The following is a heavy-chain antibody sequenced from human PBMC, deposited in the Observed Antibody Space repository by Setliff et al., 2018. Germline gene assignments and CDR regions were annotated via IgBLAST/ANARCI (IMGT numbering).Heavy chain of an antibody. CDR3: ARTCSGSGCYAGLES. CDR1: GFTFSTHA. J-gene: IGHJ4*02. V-gene: IGHV3-30*02. Sequence: PGGSLRLSCATSGFTFSTHAMHWARQAPGKGLDWVAMIWSDGNTTYYADSVKGRFTVSRDNSKNTLYLQMNSLRPEDTAVYYCARTCSGSGCYAGLESWGQGTPVTVS. D-gene: IGHD2-15*01. CDR2: IWSDGNTT.